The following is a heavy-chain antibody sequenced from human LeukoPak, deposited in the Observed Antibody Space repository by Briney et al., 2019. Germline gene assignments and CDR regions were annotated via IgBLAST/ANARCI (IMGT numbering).Heavy chain of an antibody. V-gene: IGHV4-59*12. CDR1: GGSISSYY. CDR2: IYYSGST. D-gene: IGHD6-6*01. CDR3: ARWYPQYSSSHFDY. J-gene: IGHJ4*02. Sequence: PSETLSLTCTVSGGSISSYYWSWIRQPPGKGLEWIGYIYYSGSTNYNPSLKSRVTISVDTSKNQFSLKLSSVTAADTAVYYCARWYPQYSSSHFDYWGQGTLVTVSS.